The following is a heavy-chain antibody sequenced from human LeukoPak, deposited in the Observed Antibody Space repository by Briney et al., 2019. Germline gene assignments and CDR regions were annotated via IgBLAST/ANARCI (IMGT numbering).Heavy chain of an antibody. CDR1: GFTFSSYE. Sequence: GGSPRLSCAASGFTFSSYEMNWVRQAPGKGLEWVSYISSSGSTIYYADSVKGRFTISRDNAKNSLYLQMNSLRAEDTAVYYCAELGITMIGGVWGKGTTVTISS. D-gene: IGHD3-10*02. CDR2: ISSSGSTI. J-gene: IGHJ6*04. V-gene: IGHV3-48*03. CDR3: AELGITMIGGV.